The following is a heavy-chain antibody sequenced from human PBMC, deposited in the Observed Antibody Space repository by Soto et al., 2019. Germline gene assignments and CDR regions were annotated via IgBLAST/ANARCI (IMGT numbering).Heavy chain of an antibody. CDR3: ATSDIVVVPEKYYYGSGSYTTGAD. CDR1: GFTFSSYA. V-gene: IGHV3-23*01. D-gene: IGHD3-10*01. Sequence: PGGSLRLSCAASGFTFSSYAMSWVRQAPGKGLEWVSAISGSGGSTYYADSVKGRFTISRDNSKNTLYLQMNSLRAEDTAVYYCATSDIVVVPEKYYYGSGSYTTGADWGQGTLVTVSS. J-gene: IGHJ4*02. CDR2: ISGSGGST.